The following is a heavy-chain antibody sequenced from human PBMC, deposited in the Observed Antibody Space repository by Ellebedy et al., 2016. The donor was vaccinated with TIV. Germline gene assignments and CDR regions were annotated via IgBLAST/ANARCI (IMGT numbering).Heavy chain of an antibody. CDR1: GGSISSSSYY. Sequence: SETLSLTCTVSGGSISSSSYYWGWIRQPPGKGLEWIGYIYYSGSTNYNPSLKSRVTISVDTSKNQFSLKLSSVTAADTAVYYCARCSGGSRWGYYYGMDVWGQGTTVTVSS. V-gene: IGHV4-61*05. J-gene: IGHJ6*02. CDR2: IYYSGST. D-gene: IGHD2-15*01. CDR3: ARCSGGSRWGYYYGMDV.